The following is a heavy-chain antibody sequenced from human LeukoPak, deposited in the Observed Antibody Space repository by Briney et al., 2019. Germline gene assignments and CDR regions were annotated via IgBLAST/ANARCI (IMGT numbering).Heavy chain of an antibody. J-gene: IGHJ4*02. V-gene: IGHV3-23*01. CDR2: ISGSGGST. CDR3: AKDGSSGDIVVVVAVYYFDY. Sequence: GGSLRLSCAASGFTFSSYGMSWVRQAPGKGLEWVSAISGSGGSTYYADSVKGRFTISRDNSKNTLYLQMSSLRAEDTAVYYCAKDGSSGDIVVVVAVYYFDYWGQGTLVTVSS. CDR1: GFTFSSYG. D-gene: IGHD2-15*01.